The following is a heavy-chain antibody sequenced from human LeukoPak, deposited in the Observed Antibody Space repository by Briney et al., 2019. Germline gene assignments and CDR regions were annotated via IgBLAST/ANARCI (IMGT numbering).Heavy chain of an antibody. CDR1: GFTFSSYS. CDR2: ISSNSNFI. V-gene: IGHV3-21*01. CDR3: ARDFYRYYYDSSGSWYFDL. J-gene: IGHJ2*01. Sequence: GGSLRLSCAASGFTFSSYSINWVRQAPGKGLEWVSYISSNSNFIYYADSVKGRFTISRDNPKNSVYLQMNSLRAEDTAMYYCARDFYRYYYDSSGSWYFDLWGRGTLVTVSS. D-gene: IGHD3-22*01.